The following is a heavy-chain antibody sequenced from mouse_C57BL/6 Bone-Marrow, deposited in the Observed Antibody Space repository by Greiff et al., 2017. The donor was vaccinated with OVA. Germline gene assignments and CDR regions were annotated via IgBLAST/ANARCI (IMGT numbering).Heavy chain of an antibody. CDR1: GYTFTSYW. CDR3: TSFPQRGEDY. CDR2: IYPGNSDT. V-gene: IGHV1-5*01. J-gene: IGHJ2*01. Sequence: VQLQQSGTVLARPGASVKMSCKTSGYTFTSYWMHWVKQRPGQGLEWIGAIYPGNSDTSYNQKFKGKATLTAVTSASTAYMELSSLTNEDSAVYYGTSFPQRGEDYWGQGTTLTVSS.